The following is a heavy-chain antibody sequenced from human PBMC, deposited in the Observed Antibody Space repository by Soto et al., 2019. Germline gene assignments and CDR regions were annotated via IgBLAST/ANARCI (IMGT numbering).Heavy chain of an antibody. CDR1: GYTCSSYD. J-gene: IGHJ4*02. CDR3: VRDYGDYSGYY. D-gene: IGHD4-17*01. Sequence: QVQLVQSGAEVKKPGASVKVSCKASGYTCSSYDINWVRQATGQGLEWMGWMIPNSGKIGYAQKFQGRLTMTRNTSISKASMEVSSLRSEDTAVYYCVRDYGDYSGYYWGQGTLGTVSS. CDR2: MIPNSGKI. V-gene: IGHV1-8*01.